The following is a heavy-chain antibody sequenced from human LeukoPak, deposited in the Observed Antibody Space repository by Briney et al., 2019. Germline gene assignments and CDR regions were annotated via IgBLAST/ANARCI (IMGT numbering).Heavy chain of an antibody. CDR3: AAEGVKSASDI. J-gene: IGHJ3*02. Sequence: ASVKVSCKAPGYTFTAYYIHWVRQAPGQGLEWMGWIKASSGDTQSAQKFQGRVTLTRDTSISTAYMEVSSLTSDDTAVYYCAAEGVKSASDIWGQGTMVTVSS. CDR1: GYTFTAYY. D-gene: IGHD3-10*01. CDR2: IKASSGDT. V-gene: IGHV1-2*02.